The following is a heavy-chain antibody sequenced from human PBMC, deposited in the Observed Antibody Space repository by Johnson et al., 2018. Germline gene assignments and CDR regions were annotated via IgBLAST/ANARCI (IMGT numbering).Heavy chain of an antibody. V-gene: IGHV4-59*01. CDR3: ARGGYRYCSPPSYYYMEV. J-gene: IGHJ6*03. CDR2: IYYSGST. Sequence: QVQLQESGPGLVKPSETLSLTCTVSGGSISSYYWNWIRQPPGKGLEWIGYIYYSGSTNYNPSLKSRVTISVDTSKNQFSLKLTSVTAADTAVSYCARGGYRYCSPPSYYYMEVRGNGTTVTVSS. CDR1: GGSISSYY. D-gene: IGHD5-18*01.